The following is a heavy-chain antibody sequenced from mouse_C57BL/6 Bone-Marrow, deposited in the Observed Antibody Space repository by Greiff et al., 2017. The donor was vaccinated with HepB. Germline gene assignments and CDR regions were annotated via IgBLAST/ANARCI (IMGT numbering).Heavy chain of an antibody. D-gene: IGHD2-5*01. CDR1: GYIFTSYW. Sequence: QVQLQQPGAELVRPGSSVKLSCKASGYIFTSYWMHWVKQRPIQGLEWIGNIDPSDSETHYNQKFKDKATLTVDKSSSTAYMQLSSLTSEDSAVYYCASSDSNTSWFAYWGQGTLVTVSA. J-gene: IGHJ3*01. CDR3: ASSDSNTSWFAY. CDR2: IDPSDSET. V-gene: IGHV1-52*01.